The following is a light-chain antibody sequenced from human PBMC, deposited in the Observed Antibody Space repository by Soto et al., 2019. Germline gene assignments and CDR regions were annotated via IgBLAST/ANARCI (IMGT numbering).Light chain of an antibody. Sequence: DIQMTQSPFSLSGSVGDRVTITCRASQDIGSDLGWYQQKPGNAPQRLIYAASSLQSGVPSRFSGSGSGTYFTLTINSLQPEDFATYYCLQHSSFPYTFGQGTKVDIK. J-gene: IGKJ2*01. V-gene: IGKV1-17*01. CDR1: QDIGSD. CDR2: AAS. CDR3: LQHSSFPYT.